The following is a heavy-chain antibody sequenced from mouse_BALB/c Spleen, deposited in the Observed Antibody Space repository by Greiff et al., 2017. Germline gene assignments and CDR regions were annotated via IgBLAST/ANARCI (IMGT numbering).Heavy chain of an antibody. Sequence: QVQLKQSGAELVRPGSSVKISCKASGYAFSSYWMNWVKQRPGQGLEWIGWIYPGNVNTKYNEKFKGKATLTADKSSSTAYMQLSSLTSEDSAVYFCARGNSYAMDYWGQGTSVTVSS. V-gene: IGHV1-80*01. CDR3: ARGNSYAMDY. J-gene: IGHJ4*01. CDR1: GYAFSSYW. D-gene: IGHD2-1*01. CDR2: IYPGNVNT.